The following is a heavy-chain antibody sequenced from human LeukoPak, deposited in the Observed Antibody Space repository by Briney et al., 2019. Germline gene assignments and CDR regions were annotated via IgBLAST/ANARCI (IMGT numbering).Heavy chain of an antibody. Sequence: GGSLRLSCAASGFTVSSNYMSWVRQAPRKGLEWVSVIYSGGNTYYADSVKGRFTISRDNSKSTLYLQMNSLRAEDTAVYYCAKDRSKKVVVAATSLDYWGQGILVTVSS. CDR3: AKDRSKKVVVAATSLDY. CDR1: GFTVSSNY. J-gene: IGHJ4*02. CDR2: IYSGGNT. V-gene: IGHV3-53*01. D-gene: IGHD2-15*01.